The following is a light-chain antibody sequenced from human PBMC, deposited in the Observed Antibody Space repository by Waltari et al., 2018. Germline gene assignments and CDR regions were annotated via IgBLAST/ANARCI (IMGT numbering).Light chain of an antibody. V-gene: IGKV1-39*01. CDR2: AAS. J-gene: IGKJ2*03. CDR1: KNIRSY. CDR3: QASYTTPYS. Sequence: DLQMTQSPSSLSASVGARVTISCRASKNIRSYLSWYQQKPGTAPKLVIYAASTLQSGVPSRFSGSGSGTNFTLTITSLQAEDFATYFCQASYTTPYSFGQGTKVEIK.